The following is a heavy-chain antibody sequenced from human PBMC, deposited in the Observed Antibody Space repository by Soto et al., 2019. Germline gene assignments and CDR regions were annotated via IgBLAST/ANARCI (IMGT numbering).Heavy chain of an antibody. CDR2: IYHSGST. CDR1: SGSISSSNW. CDR3: ARVSIPIYYYYYMDV. V-gene: IGHV4-4*02. J-gene: IGHJ6*03. Sequence: QVQLQESGPGLVKPSGTLSLTCAVSSGSISSSNWWSWVRQPPGKGLEWVGEIYHSGSTNYNPSLKSRVTISVDKSKNQFSLKLSSVTAADTAVYYCARVSIPIYYYYYMDVWRNGTTVTVSS.